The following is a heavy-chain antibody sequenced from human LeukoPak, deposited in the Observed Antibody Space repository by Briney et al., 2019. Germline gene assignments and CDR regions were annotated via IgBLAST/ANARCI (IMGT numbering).Heavy chain of an antibody. J-gene: IGHJ4*02. Sequence: SQTLSLTCTVSGGSISGGAYYWSWIRQHPGKGLEWIGYMYYSGNTYYNPSLKSRVTISVDTSKNQFSLKLSSVTAADTAVYYCAWWQYWDTGGYFDYWGQGTLVTVSS. D-gene: IGHD2-8*02. CDR1: GGSISGGAYY. CDR2: MYYSGNT. V-gene: IGHV4-31*03. CDR3: AWWQYWDTGGYFDY.